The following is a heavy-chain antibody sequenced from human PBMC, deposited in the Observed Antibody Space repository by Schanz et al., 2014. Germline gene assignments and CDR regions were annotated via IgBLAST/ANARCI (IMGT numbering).Heavy chain of an antibody. CDR3: ARGVRRGDGKNGYYNWFDP. CDR1: GGSFISYY. V-gene: IGHV4-59*01. D-gene: IGHD3-22*01. CDR2: VSSTGSA. Sequence: QLQLQESGPGLVKPSETLSLNCTVSGGSFISYYWSWIRQPPGKGLEWIGYVSSTGSAESNPSLKSRVTLSVDTSKNQFSLKLTSVTAADTAVYYCARGVRRGDGKNGYYNWFDPWGQGTLVTVSS. J-gene: IGHJ5*02.